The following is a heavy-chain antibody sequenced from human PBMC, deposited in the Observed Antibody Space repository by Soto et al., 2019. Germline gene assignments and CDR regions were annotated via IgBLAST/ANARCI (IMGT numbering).Heavy chain of an antibody. V-gene: IGHV2-5*01. J-gene: IGHJ3*02. D-gene: IGHD4-17*01. CDR1: GLSFGTSGVG. CDR2: MYWNDDK. Sequence: QITLKESGPTQVKPTQTLPLTCTASGLSFGTSGVGVGWIRQPPGEALEWLALMYWNDDKRYSPSLKSSLTITKDTSKNQVVLTMTNVDPVDTATYYCASMTTVATAAFDIWGQGTMVTVSS. CDR3: ASMTTVATAAFDI.